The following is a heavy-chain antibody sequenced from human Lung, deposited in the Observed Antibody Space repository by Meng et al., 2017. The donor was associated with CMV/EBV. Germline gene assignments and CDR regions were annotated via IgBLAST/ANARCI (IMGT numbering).Heavy chain of an antibody. CDR1: GHSISSDYF. Sequence: SETLSLXXRVSGHSISSDYFWGWVRQPPGEGLEWIGINDSGNTYYSPSLKSRVAISVDTSGTQFSLTLTPVTAADTAVYYCVGHMIVVPDRGYGVGVWGQGPTVTVSS. J-gene: IGHJ6*02. CDR2: NDSGNT. V-gene: IGHV4-38-2*01. D-gene: IGHD3-22*01. CDR3: VGHMIVVPDRGYGVGV.